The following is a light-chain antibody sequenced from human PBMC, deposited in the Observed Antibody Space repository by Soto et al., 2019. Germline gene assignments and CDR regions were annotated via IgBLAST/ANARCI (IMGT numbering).Light chain of an antibody. CDR2: GAT. CDR3: HQFGNSPET. Sequence: EVVLTQSPGTLSLSPGERATLSCRASQSVADSYLAWYQQKPGRAPRLLFYGATRRATGIPDRFSGSGSGTDFTLTIGTLEPDDFAVYYCHQFGNSPETFGQGTKVE. J-gene: IGKJ1*01. V-gene: IGKV3-20*01. CDR1: QSVADSY.